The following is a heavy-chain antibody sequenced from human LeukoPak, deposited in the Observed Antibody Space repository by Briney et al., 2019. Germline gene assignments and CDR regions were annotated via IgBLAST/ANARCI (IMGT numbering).Heavy chain of an antibody. V-gene: IGHV4-38-2*01. CDR3: ARLSGYSPRGAFDI. Sequence: SETLSLTCAVSDYAISTGYYWGWLRQPPGKGLECIGSIYHSGSTYYNPSLKSRVTISVDTSKKQFSLKLTSVTAADTAVYFCARLSGYSPRGAFDIWGQGTMVTVSS. D-gene: IGHD3-22*01. CDR1: DYAISTGYY. CDR2: IYHSGST. J-gene: IGHJ3*02.